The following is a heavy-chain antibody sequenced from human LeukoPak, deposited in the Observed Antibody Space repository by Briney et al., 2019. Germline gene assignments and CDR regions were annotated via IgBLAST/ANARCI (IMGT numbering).Heavy chain of an antibody. J-gene: IGHJ5*02. V-gene: IGHV4-59*01. CDR3: ARDHYYDSSGPGSNWFDP. Sequence: SETLSLTCTVSGGSISSYYWSWIRQPPGKGLEWIGYIYYSGSTNYNPSLKSRVTISVDTSKNQFSLELSSVTAADTAVYYCARDHYYDSSGPGSNWFDPWGQGTLVTVSS. CDR2: IYYSGST. CDR1: GGSISSYY. D-gene: IGHD3-22*01.